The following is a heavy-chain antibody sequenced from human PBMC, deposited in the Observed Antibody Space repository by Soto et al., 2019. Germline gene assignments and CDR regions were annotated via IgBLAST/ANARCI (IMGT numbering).Heavy chain of an antibody. J-gene: IGHJ4*02. CDR1: GGSISSYY. D-gene: IGHD6-19*01. CDR2: IYYSGST. Sequence: SETLSLTCTVSGGSISSYYWSWIRQPPGKGLEWIGYIYYSGSTNYNPSLKSRVTISVDTSKNQFSLKLSSVTAADTAVYYCVRGKRERIAVAGHPTPLFAYSGQPTLVTVSS. CDR3: VRGKRERIAVAGHPTPLFAY. V-gene: IGHV4-59*01.